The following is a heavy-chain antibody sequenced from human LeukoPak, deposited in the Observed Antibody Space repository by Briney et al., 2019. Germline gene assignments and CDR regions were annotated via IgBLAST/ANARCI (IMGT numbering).Heavy chain of an antibody. Sequence: PGGSLRLSCSASGFTFSSYSMNWVRQAPGKGLEWASSISSSSSYIYYADSVKGRFTISRDNAKNSLYLQMNSLRAEDTAVYYCARGIARPEDYWGQGTLVTVSS. D-gene: IGHD6-6*01. CDR1: GFTFSSYS. V-gene: IGHV3-21*01. CDR3: ARGIARPEDY. J-gene: IGHJ4*02. CDR2: ISSSSSYI.